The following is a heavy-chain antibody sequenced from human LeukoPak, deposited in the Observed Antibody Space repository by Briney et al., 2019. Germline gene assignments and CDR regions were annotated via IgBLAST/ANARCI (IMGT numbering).Heavy chain of an antibody. J-gene: IGHJ4*02. CDR1: GGSISSVSYC. CDR3: ARLSYSSSSPRFDY. D-gene: IGHD6-6*01. V-gene: IGHV4-30-2*01. CDR2: IYHSGDT. Sequence: PSQTLSLTCVVSGGSISSVSYCWSWIRHPPGKGLEWIGNIYHSGDTYYNPSLKSRVTISLDKSKNQFSLKLSSVTAADTAVYYCARLSYSSSSPRFDYWGQGTLVTVSS.